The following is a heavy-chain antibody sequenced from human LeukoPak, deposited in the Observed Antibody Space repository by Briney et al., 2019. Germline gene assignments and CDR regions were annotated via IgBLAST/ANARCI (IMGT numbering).Heavy chain of an antibody. CDR3: ARDQFSSTLREDY. CDR1: GGTFSSYA. V-gene: IGHV1-69*04. J-gene: IGHJ4*02. D-gene: IGHD1-26*01. Sequence: GASVKVSCKASGGTFSSYAISWVRQAPGQGLEWMGRIIPILGIANYAQKFQGRVTITADKSTSSAYMELSSLRSEDTAVYYCARDQFSSTLREDYWGQGTLVIVSS. CDR2: IIPILGIA.